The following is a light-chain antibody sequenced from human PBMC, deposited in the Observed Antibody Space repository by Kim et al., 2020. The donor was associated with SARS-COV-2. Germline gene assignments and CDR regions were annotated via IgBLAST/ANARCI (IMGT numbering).Light chain of an antibody. V-gene: IGKV1-33*01. CDR1: QDISNY. CDR3: QQYDNPLMYT. Sequence: ASVGDRVTITCQASQDISNYLNWYQQKPGKAPKLLIYDASNLETGVPSRFSGSGSGTDFTFTISSLQPEDIATYYCQQYDNPLMYTFGQGTKLEI. J-gene: IGKJ2*01. CDR2: DAS.